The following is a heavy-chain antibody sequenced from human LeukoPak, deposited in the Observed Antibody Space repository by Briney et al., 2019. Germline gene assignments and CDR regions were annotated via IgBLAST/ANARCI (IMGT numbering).Heavy chain of an antibody. J-gene: IGHJ4*02. CDR1: GGSFSGYY. D-gene: IGHD5-18*01. CDR2: FNHSGST. Sequence: SETLSLTCAVYGGSFSGYYWSWIRQPPGKGLEWIGEFNHSGSTNYNPSLKSRVTISVDTSKNQFSLKLSSVTAADTAVYYCARSGYSYGYWGHFDYWGQGTLVTVSS. V-gene: IGHV4-34*01. CDR3: ARSGYSYGYWGHFDY.